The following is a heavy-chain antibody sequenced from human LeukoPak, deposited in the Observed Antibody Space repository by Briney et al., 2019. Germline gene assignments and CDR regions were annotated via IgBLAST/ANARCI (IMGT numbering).Heavy chain of an antibody. D-gene: IGHD3-16*02. CDR2: ISSSGSTI. Sequence: GGSLRLSCAASGFTFGDFYMTWIRQAPGKGLEWVSYISSSGSTIYYADSVKGRFTISRDNAKNSLYLQMNSLRAEDTAVYYCARDPVYGVIPSSYWYFDLWGRGTLVTVSS. CDR3: ARDPVYGVIPSSYWYFDL. V-gene: IGHV3-11*04. CDR1: GFTFGDFY. J-gene: IGHJ2*01.